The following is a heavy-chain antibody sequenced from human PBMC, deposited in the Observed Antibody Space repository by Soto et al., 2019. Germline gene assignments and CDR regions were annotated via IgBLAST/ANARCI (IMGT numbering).Heavy chain of an antibody. CDR2: IKSKTDGGTT. J-gene: IGHJ1*01. Sequence: PGGSLRLSCAASGFTFSNAWMSWVRQAPGKGLEWIGRIKSKTDGGTTDYAAPVKGRFTISRDDSRNTLSLQMNSLKTEDTAVYYCATPRRSSWYGRFFQHWGQGALVTVSS. D-gene: IGHD6-13*01. V-gene: IGHV3-15*01. CDR1: GFTFSNAW. CDR3: ATPRRSSWYGRFFQH.